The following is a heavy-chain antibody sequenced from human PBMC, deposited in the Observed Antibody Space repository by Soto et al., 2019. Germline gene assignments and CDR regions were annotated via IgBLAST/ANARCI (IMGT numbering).Heavy chain of an antibody. V-gene: IGHV4-4*07. CDR3: ARASVGPPGGGSWTMPFDF. J-gene: IGHJ4*03. CDR1: GGSGRSYY. D-gene: IGHD2-15*01. Sequence: SGTPSPTCPVSGGSGRSYYWNWVRPPAGKGMEWIGRIYTGGRTNYNPSLKSRVTLSVDTSKNQFSLRLTSVAAADTAVYYCARASVGPPGGGSWTMPFDFWGHGTLVIVSS. CDR2: IYTGGRT.